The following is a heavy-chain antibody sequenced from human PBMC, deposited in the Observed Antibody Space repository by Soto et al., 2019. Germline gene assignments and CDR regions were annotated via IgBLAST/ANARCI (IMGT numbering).Heavy chain of an antibody. Sequence: QVQLVQSGAEVKKPGASVKVSCKTSGYDFFKYNMHWVRQAPGQGLEWMGVINPNGGYTRHAQKFQGRVIMTRDTSSKRVYMELSGLTSADTAMYYCTRADSDVVILPDVRPLFDLWGQGALVTVSS. CDR3: TRADSDVVILPDVRPLFDL. CDR2: INPNGGYT. D-gene: IGHD2-21*02. V-gene: IGHV1-46*01. CDR1: GYDFFKYN. J-gene: IGHJ4*02.